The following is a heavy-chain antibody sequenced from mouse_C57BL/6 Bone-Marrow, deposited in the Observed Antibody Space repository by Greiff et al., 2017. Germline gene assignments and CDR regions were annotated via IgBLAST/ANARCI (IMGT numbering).Heavy chain of an antibody. D-gene: IGHD5-1*01. J-gene: IGHJ4*01. CDR3: ARESNYAMDY. CDR1: GYTFTSYW. CDR2: IDPSDSYT. V-gene: IGHV1-69*01. Sequence: QVQLQQPGAELVMPGASVKLSCKASGYTFTSYWMHWVKQRPGQGLEWIGEIDPSDSYTNYNQKFKGKSTLTVDKSSSTAYMQLSRLTSEDSAVYYCARESNYAMDYWGQGTSVTVSS.